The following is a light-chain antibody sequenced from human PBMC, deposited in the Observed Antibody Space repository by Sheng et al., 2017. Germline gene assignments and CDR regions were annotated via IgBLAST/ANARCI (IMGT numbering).Light chain of an antibody. J-gene: IGLJ1*01. CDR2: GNN. CDR3: QSYDSSLTEV. Sequence: QSVLTQPPSVSGAPGQRVTISCTGSSSNIGAGYDVHWYQQVPGTAPKVLIFGNNNRPSGVPDRISGSKSGTSASLAITGLQPEDEADYYCQSYDSSLTEVFGTGTKVTVL. CDR1: SSNIGAGYD. V-gene: IGLV1-40*01.